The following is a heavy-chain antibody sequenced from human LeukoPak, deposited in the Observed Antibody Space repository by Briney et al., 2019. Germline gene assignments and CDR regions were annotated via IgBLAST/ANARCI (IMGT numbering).Heavy chain of an antibody. D-gene: IGHD3-10*01. Sequence: SDTLSLICAVYGGSFSGYYWSWIRQPPGKGLEWIGEINHSGSTNYNPSLKSRVTISVDTSKNQFSLKLSSVTAADTAVYYCARMGITMVRGAPYGMDVWGEGTTVTVSS. CDR2: INHSGST. V-gene: IGHV4-34*01. J-gene: IGHJ6*04. CDR1: GGSFSGYY. CDR3: ARMGITMVRGAPYGMDV.